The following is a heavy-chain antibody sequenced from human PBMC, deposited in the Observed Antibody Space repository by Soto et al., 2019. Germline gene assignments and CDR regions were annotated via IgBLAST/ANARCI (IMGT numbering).Heavy chain of an antibody. CDR2: MNPNSGNT. J-gene: IGHJ3*02. CDR1: GYTFTRYD. Sequence: VASVKVSCKASGYTFTRYDINWGRQATGRGLEWMGWMNPNSGNTGYAQKFQGRVTMTRNTSISTAYMELSSRGSEDTAVYYCGRGQGLLWFGESSLYWAFDRGGQGTMVTVS. CDR3: GRGQGLLWFGESSLYWAFDR. V-gene: IGHV1-8*01. D-gene: IGHD3-10*01.